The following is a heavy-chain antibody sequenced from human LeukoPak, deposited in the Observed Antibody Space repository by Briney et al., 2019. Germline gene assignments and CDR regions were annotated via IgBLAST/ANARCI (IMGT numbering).Heavy chain of an antibody. CDR1: GYTFTSYD. V-gene: IGHV1-8*01. J-gene: IGHJ4*02. D-gene: IGHD3-10*01. CDR2: MNPSSGNT. Sequence: ASVKLSCKASGYTFTSYDINWVRQATGQGPEWMGWMNPSSGNTGYAQRFQGRVTMTRDTSINIAYLELSSLRSEDTAVYYCASHTYYYSSGSFAYWGQGTLVTVSS. CDR3: ASHTYYYSSGSFAY.